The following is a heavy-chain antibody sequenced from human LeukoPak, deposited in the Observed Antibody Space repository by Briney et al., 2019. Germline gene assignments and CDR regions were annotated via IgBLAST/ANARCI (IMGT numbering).Heavy chain of an antibody. Sequence: SETLSLTCTVSAGSVSNGPYYWGWIRQPPGKGLEWIGTFYYSGSTDYNPSLKSRVTISVDTSKNQLSLKLTSVTAADTAVYYCARGPYYDFWSGPGYFDYWGQGTLVTVSS. CDR3: ARGPYYDFWSGPGYFDY. CDR2: FYYSGST. V-gene: IGHV4-39*07. J-gene: IGHJ4*02. CDR1: AGSVSNGPYY. D-gene: IGHD3-3*01.